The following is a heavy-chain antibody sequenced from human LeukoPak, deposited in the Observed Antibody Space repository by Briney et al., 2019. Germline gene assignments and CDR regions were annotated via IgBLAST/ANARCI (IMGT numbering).Heavy chain of an antibody. CDR3: TRMTTGHDY. D-gene: IGHD4-17*01. J-gene: IGHJ4*02. CDR1: GVSFDDYY. CDR2: INHSGYT. Sequence: PSETLSLTCAVSGVSFDDYYWSWVRQTPGKGLEWIGEINHSGYTNDSPSLRSRVTLSIDTSRKQFSLNLRSVTVADTGIYYCTRMTTGHDYWGQGTLVTVSS. V-gene: IGHV4-34*01.